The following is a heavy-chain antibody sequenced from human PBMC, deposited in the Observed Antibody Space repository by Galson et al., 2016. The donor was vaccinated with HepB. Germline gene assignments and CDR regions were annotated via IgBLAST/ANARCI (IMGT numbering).Heavy chain of an antibody. V-gene: IGHV5-51*01. D-gene: IGHD2-8*02. CDR2: IDPSDSEI. CDR3: AAARPPGLVLVY. CDR1: GHSIASYW. J-gene: IGHJ4*02. Sequence: QSGAEVKKPGESLKLSCKASGHSIASYWIGWVRQLPGKGLECMGIIDPSDSEIRSMPSFRGHVTISADKSTNTAYLQWSSLKASDTAVYYCAAARPPGLVLVYGGLGTRVTVSS.